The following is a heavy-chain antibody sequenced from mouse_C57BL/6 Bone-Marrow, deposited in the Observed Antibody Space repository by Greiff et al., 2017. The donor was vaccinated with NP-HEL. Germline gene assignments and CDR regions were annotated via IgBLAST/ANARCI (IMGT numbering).Heavy chain of an antibody. Sequence: VQLQQPGAELVMPGASVKLSCKASGYTFTSSWMHWVKQRPGQGLEWIGEIDPSDSYTNYNQKFKGKSTLTVDKSSSTAYMQLSSLTSEDSAVYYCARADGYFSAWFAYWGQGTLVTVSA. V-gene: IGHV1-69*01. CDR3: ARADGYFSAWFAY. J-gene: IGHJ3*01. D-gene: IGHD2-3*01. CDR1: GYTFTSSW. CDR2: IDPSDSYT.